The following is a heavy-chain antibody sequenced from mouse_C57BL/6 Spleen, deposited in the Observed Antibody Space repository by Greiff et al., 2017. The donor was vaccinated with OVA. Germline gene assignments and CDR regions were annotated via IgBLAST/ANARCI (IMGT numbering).Heavy chain of an antibody. J-gene: IGHJ2*01. D-gene: IGHD1-1*01. CDR1: GYTFTDYY. Sequence: VQLQESGAELVRPGASVKLSCKASGYTFTDYYINWVKQRPGQGLEWIARIYPGSGNTYYNEKFKGKATLTAEKSSSTAYMQLSSLTSEDTAVYYCARPFITTVVGPFDYWGQGTTLTVSS. CDR2: IYPGSGNT. V-gene: IGHV1-76*01. CDR3: ARPFITTVVGPFDY.